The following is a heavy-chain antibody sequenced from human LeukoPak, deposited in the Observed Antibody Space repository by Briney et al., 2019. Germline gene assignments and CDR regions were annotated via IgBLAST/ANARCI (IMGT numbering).Heavy chain of an antibody. CDR3: AKDGAWELLGHFDY. V-gene: IGHV3-23*01. Sequence: GGSLRLSCAASGFTFSNYAMNWVRQAPGKGLEWVSIISGSGGSTYYADSVKGRFTISRDNSKNTLYLQMNSLRAEDTAVYYCAKDGAWELLGHFDYWGQGTLVTVSS. CDR1: GFTFSNYA. CDR2: ISGSGGST. D-gene: IGHD1-26*01. J-gene: IGHJ4*02.